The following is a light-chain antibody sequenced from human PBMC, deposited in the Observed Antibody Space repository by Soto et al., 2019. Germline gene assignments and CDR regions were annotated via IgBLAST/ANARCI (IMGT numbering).Light chain of an antibody. CDR2: GAS. J-gene: IGKJ1*01. CDR1: QDISDD. V-gene: IGKV1-6*01. Sequence: AIQMTQSPSSLSASVGDRVTITCRASQDISDDVGWYQQTPGKAPKLLISGASRLQSGVPSRFSGSGSGAQFTLTITSLRPEDSAIHYCLQNHNYPRTFGQGTKVEIX. CDR3: LQNHNYPRT.